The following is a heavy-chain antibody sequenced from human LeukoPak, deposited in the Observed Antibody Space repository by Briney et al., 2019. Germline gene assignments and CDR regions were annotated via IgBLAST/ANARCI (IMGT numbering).Heavy chain of an antibody. D-gene: IGHD6-19*01. J-gene: IGHJ4*02. CDR2: IYSGGST. V-gene: IGHV3-53*01. Sequence: GGSLRLSCVVSGFSVSSNYMSWVRQAPGKGLEWVSVIYSGGSTYYADSVKGRFTISRDNSKNTLYLQMNSLRAEDTAVYYCAKSKRHSSGWVFDYWGQGTLVTVSS. CDR1: GFSVSSNY. CDR3: AKSKRHSSGWVFDY.